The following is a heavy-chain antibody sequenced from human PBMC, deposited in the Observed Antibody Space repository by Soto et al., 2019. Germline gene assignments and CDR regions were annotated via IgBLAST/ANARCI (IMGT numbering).Heavy chain of an antibody. J-gene: IGHJ6*02. CDR3: ASTKCGGDCYSSVLGDVDDYYYGMDV. CDR2: IIPIFGTA. Sequence: SVKVSCKASGGTFSSYAISWVRQAPGQGLEWMGGIIPIFGTANYAQKFQGRVTITADKSTSAAYMELSSLRSEDTAVYYCASTKCGGDCYSSVLGDVDDYYYGMDVWGQGTTVTVSS. V-gene: IGHV1-69*06. D-gene: IGHD2-21*02. CDR1: GGTFSSYA.